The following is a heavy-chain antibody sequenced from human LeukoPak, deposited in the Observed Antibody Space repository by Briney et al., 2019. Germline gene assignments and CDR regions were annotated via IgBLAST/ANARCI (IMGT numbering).Heavy chain of an antibody. CDR3: AREEAVVPLY. CDR1: GYTFTCYY. J-gene: IGHJ4*02. CDR2: INPSGGST. Sequence: ASVKVSCKASGYTFTCYYMHWVRHAPGQGLEWMCIINPSGGSTSYAQKFQGRVTMTRDSSTSTVLLELRSLRSEATAASYCAREEAVVPLYWGQGTLVTVSS. D-gene: IGHD2-15*01. V-gene: IGHV1-46*01.